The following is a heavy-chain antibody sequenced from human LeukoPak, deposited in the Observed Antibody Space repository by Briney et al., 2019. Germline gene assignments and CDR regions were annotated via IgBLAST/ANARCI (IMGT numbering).Heavy chain of an antibody. V-gene: IGHV3-23*01. Sequence: PGGSLRLSCAASGFTFSNYAMSWVRQPPGKGLEWVSSITKSGNSTYYADSVKGRFTISRDNSKNTLYLQMNSLRAEDTAVYYCAKPATTVTYRNFNYWGQGTLVTVSS. CDR1: GFTFSNYA. J-gene: IGHJ4*02. D-gene: IGHD4-17*01. CDR3: AKPATTVTYRNFNY. CDR2: ITKSGNST.